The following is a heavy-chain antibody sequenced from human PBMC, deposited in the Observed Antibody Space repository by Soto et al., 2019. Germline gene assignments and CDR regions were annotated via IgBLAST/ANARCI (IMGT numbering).Heavy chain of an antibody. CDR1: GHSLSSGGYY. D-gene: IGHD6-19*01. CDR3: ARDWGSSGWRN. Sequence: LSLTCTVSGHSLSSGGYYWSWIRQHPGKGLEWVGYIYFTGSTLYNPSLKSRLAMSLDTSKNQFSLRLTSVTAADTAVYFCARDWGSSGWRNWGQGTLVTVSS. CDR2: IYFTGST. V-gene: IGHV4-31*03. J-gene: IGHJ1*01.